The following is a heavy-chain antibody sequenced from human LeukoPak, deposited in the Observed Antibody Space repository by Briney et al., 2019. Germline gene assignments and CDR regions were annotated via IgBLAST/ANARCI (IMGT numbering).Heavy chain of an antibody. CDR1: GFTFSSYG. CDR3: AKAVAAAGTLDY. Sequence: GGSLRLSCAASGFTFSSYGMHWVRQAPGKRLEWVAFIRYDGSNKYYADSVKGRFTISRDNSKNTLYLQMNSLRAEDTAVYYCAKAVAAAGTLDYWGQGTLVTVSS. CDR2: IRYDGSNK. V-gene: IGHV3-30*02. D-gene: IGHD6-13*01. J-gene: IGHJ4*02.